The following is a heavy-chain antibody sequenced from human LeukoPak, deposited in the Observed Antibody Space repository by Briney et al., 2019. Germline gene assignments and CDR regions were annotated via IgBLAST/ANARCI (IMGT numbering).Heavy chain of an antibody. J-gene: IGHJ6*03. CDR1: GGSISSYY. CDR2: IYYSGST. V-gene: IGHV4-59*01. D-gene: IGHD4-23*01. Sequence: SETLSLTCTVSGGSISSYYWSWIRQPPGKGLEWIGYIYYSGSTNYYPSIKSRVTISVDTSKNQFSLKLSSVAAADTAVYYCARANLDYGGNSYYYYYYYMDVWGKGTTVTVSS. CDR3: ARANLDYGGNSYYYYYYYMDV.